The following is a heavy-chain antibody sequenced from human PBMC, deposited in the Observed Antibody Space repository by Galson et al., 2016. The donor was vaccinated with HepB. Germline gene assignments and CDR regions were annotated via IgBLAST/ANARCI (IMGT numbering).Heavy chain of an antibody. CDR3: AKSGFFGELDK. CDR1: GFTFSSCA. Sequence: SLRLSCAASGFTFSSCAMSWVRQAPGKGLEWVSGISRSGDSTYYAESMRGRFTISRDNSKNTLFLRMNSVGVEDTAVYFCAKSGFFGELDKWGQGALVTVSS. V-gene: IGHV3-23*01. J-gene: IGHJ4*02. CDR2: ISRSGDST. D-gene: IGHD3-10*01.